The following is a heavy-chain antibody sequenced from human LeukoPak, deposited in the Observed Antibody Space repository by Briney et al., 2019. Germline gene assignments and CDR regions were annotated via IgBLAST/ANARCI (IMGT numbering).Heavy chain of an antibody. Sequence: GGSLRLSCAACGFTFSDYAMHGVRQAPSKGLVGVAVLGYDGSNKYDADSVKGRFTTSRENAKNSLYLQMNSLRGGDTAVYYCARGRGWATFDIWGQGTMVTVSS. CDR1: GFTFSDYA. D-gene: IGHD3-10*01. J-gene: IGHJ3*02. CDR2: LGYDGSNK. V-gene: IGHV3-33*01. CDR3: ARGRGWATFDI.